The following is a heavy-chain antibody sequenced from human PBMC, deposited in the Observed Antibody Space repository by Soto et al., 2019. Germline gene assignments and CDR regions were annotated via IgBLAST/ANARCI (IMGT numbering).Heavy chain of an antibody. D-gene: IGHD3-16*01. CDR1: GFTFSSHA. V-gene: IGHV3-48*02. J-gene: IGHJ4*02. CDR3: ARDARNADYDY. CDR2: IHGTRSII. Sequence: EVQLVESGGGLVQPGGSLKLSCAVSGFTFSSHAMNWVRQAPGKGLEWVAYIHGTRSIIYYADPVKGRFTISRDNAKNPLYLQLESLREEDKDLYYCARDARNADYDYWGQGTLVTVSS.